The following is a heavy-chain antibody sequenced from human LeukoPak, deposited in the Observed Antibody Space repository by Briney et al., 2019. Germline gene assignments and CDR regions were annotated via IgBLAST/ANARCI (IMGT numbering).Heavy chain of an antibody. CDR2: INPNSGGT. CDR1: GYTFTGYY. CDR3: ARAWFTIFGVVDP. D-gene: IGHD3-3*01. Sequence: ASVKVSCKASGYTFTGYYMHWVRQAPGQGLEWMGWINPNSGGTNYAQKFQGRVTMTRDTSISTAYMELSRLRSDDTAVYYCARAWFTIFGVVDPWGQGTLVTVSS. J-gene: IGHJ5*02. V-gene: IGHV1-2*02.